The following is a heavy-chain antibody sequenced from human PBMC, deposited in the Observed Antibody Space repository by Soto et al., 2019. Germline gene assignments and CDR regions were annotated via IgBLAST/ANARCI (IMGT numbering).Heavy chain of an antibody. CDR3: AREGVAGTNFDY. Sequence: QVQLQESGPGLVKPSQTLSLTCTVSGGSITSGGYYWSWIRQHPGKGLEWIGYIYYSGSTYYNPSLKSRVTISVDTSKNQFSLKLSSVTAADTAVYYCAREGVAGTNFDYWGQGTLVTVSS. D-gene: IGHD6-19*01. J-gene: IGHJ4*02. V-gene: IGHV4-31*03. CDR2: IYYSGST. CDR1: GGSITSGGYY.